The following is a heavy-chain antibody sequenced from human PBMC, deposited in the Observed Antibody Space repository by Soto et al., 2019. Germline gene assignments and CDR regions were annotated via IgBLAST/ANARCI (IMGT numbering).Heavy chain of an antibody. CDR1: GFTFSSYA. J-gene: IGHJ3*02. D-gene: IGHD2-2*01. Sequence: GGSLRLSCAASGFTFSSYAMHWVRQAPGKGLEWVAVTSNDGGLGSYADSVKGRFTISRDNSKNTLYLQMDSLRPEDTAVYYCARDPGLAMVVRRGFDIWGQGTMVTVSS. CDR2: TSNDGGLG. CDR3: ARDPGLAMVVRRGFDI. V-gene: IGHV3-30-3*01.